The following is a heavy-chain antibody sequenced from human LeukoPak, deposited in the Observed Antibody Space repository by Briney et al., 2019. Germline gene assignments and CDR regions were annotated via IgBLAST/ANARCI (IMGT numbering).Heavy chain of an antibody. CDR3: ARVEPLFALGPFSGPNWFDP. Sequence: GALRLSCAASGFTFSDYYMSWIRQAPGKGLEWVSYISSSGSTIYYADSVKGRFTISRDNAKNSLYLQMNSLRAEDTALYYCARVEPLFALGPFSGPNWFDPWGQGTLVTVSS. CDR2: ISSSGSTI. V-gene: IGHV3-11*01. J-gene: IGHJ5*02. CDR1: GFTFSDYY. D-gene: IGHD6-19*01.